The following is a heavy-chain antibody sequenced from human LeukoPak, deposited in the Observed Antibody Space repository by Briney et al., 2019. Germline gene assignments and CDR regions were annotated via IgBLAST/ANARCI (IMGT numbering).Heavy chain of an antibody. Sequence: ASVKVSCKASGYTFTGYYMHWVRQAPGQGLERMGWISAYNGNTNYAQKLQGRVTMTTDTSTSTAYMELRSLRSDDTAVYYCARPLGPYYYDSSGYYYYWGQGTLVTVSS. D-gene: IGHD3-22*01. CDR2: ISAYNGNT. J-gene: IGHJ4*02. V-gene: IGHV1-18*04. CDR3: ARPLGPYYYDSSGYYYY. CDR1: GYTFTGYY.